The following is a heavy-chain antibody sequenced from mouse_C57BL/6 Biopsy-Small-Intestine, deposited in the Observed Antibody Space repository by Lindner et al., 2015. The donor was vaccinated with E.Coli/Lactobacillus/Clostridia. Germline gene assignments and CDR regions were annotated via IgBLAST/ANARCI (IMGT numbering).Heavy chain of an antibody. CDR3: ARSMMVRYFDV. V-gene: IGHV1-64*01. Sequence: VQLQESGAELVKPGASVKLSCKASGYTFTSYWMHWVKQRPGQGLEWIGMIHPNSGSTNYNEKFKSKATLTVDKSSSTAYMQLSSLTSEDSAVYYCARSMMVRYFDVWGTGTTVTVSS. D-gene: IGHD2-3*01. CDR2: IHPNSGST. CDR1: GYTFTSYW. J-gene: IGHJ1*03.